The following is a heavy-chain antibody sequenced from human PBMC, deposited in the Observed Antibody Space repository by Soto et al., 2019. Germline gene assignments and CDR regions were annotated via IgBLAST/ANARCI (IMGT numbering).Heavy chain of an antibody. D-gene: IGHD1-1*01. CDR1: GGTFSSYA. CDR3: ARGPRTTGTTFDY. V-gene: IGHV1-69*13. J-gene: IGHJ4*02. Sequence: ASVKVSCKASGGTFSSYAISWVRQAPGQGLEWMGGIIPIFGTANYAQKFQGRVTITADESTSTAYMELSSLRSEDTAVYYCARGPRTTGTTFDYWGQGTLVTVSS. CDR2: IIPIFGTA.